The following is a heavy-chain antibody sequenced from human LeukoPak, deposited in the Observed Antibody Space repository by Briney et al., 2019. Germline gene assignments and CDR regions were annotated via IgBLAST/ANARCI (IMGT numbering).Heavy chain of an antibody. V-gene: IGHV4-59*11. D-gene: IGHD6-13*01. Sequence: VKPSETLSLTCTVSGGSISSHYWSWIRQPPGKGLEWIGYIYYSGSTNYNPSLKSRVTISVDTSKNQFSLKLSSVTAADTAVYYCARSTAAGMYYYYYYMDVWGKGTTVTVSS. CDR2: IYYSGST. CDR1: GGSISSHY. J-gene: IGHJ6*03. CDR3: ARSTAAGMYYYYYYMDV.